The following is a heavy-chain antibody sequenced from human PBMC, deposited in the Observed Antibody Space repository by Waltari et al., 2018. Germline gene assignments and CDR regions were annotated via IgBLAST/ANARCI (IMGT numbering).Heavy chain of an antibody. D-gene: IGHD3-22*01. Sequence: QITLKESGPTLVKPTQTLTMTCTFSAFSLSTRGLGLGLIRQPPGKALEWLALIYRDDDKRSSPSLKSRLTITKDTSKNQVVLTMTNMDPVDTATYYCAHVPSSGPMDPYFDYWGQGTLVTVSS. CDR1: AFSLSTRGLG. CDR2: IYRDDDK. CDR3: AHVPSSGPMDPYFDY. V-gene: IGHV2-5*02. J-gene: IGHJ4*02.